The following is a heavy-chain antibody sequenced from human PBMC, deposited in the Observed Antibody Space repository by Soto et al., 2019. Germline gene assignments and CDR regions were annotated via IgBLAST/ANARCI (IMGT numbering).Heavy chain of an antibody. V-gene: IGHV1-8*01. CDR2: MNPNSGNT. J-gene: IGHJ6*02. CDR3: ARMPTLIWFGEPGGGMDV. D-gene: IGHD3-10*01. Sequence: QVPLVQSGAEVKKPGASVKVSCKASGYTFTSYDINWVRQATGQGLEWMGWMNPNSGNTGYAQKFQGRVTMTRNTSISTAYMELSSLRSEDTAVYYCARMPTLIWFGEPGGGMDVWGQGTTVTVSS. CDR1: GYTFTSYD.